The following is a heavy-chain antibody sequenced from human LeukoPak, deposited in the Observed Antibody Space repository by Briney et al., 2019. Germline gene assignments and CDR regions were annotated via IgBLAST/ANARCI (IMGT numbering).Heavy chain of an antibody. CDR2: IYYSGST. D-gene: IGHD6-13*01. V-gene: IGHV4-39*01. J-gene: IGHJ4*02. Sequence: SETLSLTCTVSGGSISSTSHYWGWIRQPPGKGLEWIGSIYYSGSTYYNPSLKSRVTISVDTSKNQFSLKLSSVTATDMAVYFCARLGYSVSWTDCWGQGILVTVSS. CDR3: ARLGYSVSWTDC. CDR1: GGSISSTSHY.